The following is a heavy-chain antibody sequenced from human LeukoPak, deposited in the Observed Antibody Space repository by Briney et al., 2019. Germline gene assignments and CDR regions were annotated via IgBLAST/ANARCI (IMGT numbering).Heavy chain of an antibody. CDR1: GLTFSNYA. Sequence: GGSLRLSCAASGLTFSNYAMTWVRQAPGKGLEWVSAISGSGGSTYYADSVKGRFTISRDNSKNTLYLQMNSLRAEDTAVYYCAKVGPRDGYREYFFNYWGQGTLVTVSS. D-gene: IGHD5-24*01. V-gene: IGHV3-23*01. CDR3: AKVGPRDGYREYFFNY. CDR2: ISGSGGST. J-gene: IGHJ4*02.